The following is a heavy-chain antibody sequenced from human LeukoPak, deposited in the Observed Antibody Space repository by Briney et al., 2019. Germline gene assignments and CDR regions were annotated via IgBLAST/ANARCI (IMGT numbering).Heavy chain of an antibody. CDR2: INHSGST. CDR1: GGSLSGYY. D-gene: IGHD6-19*01. J-gene: IGHJ4*02. V-gene: IGHV4-34*01. CDR3: ARAYSSGWYGY. Sequence: SETLSLTCAVYGGSLSGYYWSWIRQPPGKGLEWIGEINHSGSTNYNPSLKSRVTISVDTSKNQFSLKLSSVTAADTAVYYCARAYSSGWYGYWGQGTLVTVSS.